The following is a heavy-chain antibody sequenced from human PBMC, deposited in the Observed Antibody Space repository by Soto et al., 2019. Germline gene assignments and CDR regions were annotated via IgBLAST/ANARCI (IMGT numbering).Heavy chain of an antibody. J-gene: IGHJ6*02. CDR1: GYSISSGYY. Sequence: SETLSLTCAVSGYSISSGYYWGWIRQPPGKGLEWIGSIYHSGSTYYNPSLKSRVTISVDTSKNQFSLKLSSVTAADTAVYYCARDDYGDYYYYGMDVWGQGTTVTVSS. CDR3: ARDDYGDYYYYGMDV. V-gene: IGHV4-38-2*02. CDR2: IYHSGST. D-gene: IGHD4-17*01.